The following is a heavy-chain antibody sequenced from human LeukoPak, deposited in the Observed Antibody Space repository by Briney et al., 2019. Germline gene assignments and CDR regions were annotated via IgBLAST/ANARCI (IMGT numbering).Heavy chain of an antibody. CDR3: AREPAALGHFDY. CDR2: ISSNGGST. Sequence: KSGGSLRLSCSASGFTFSSYAMHWVRQAPGKGLEYVSAISSNGGSTYYADSVKGRFTISRDNSKNTLYLQMNSLRAEDTAVYYCAREPAALGHFDYWGQGTLVTVSS. CDR1: GFTFSSYA. J-gene: IGHJ4*02. D-gene: IGHD6-13*01. V-gene: IGHV3-64*04.